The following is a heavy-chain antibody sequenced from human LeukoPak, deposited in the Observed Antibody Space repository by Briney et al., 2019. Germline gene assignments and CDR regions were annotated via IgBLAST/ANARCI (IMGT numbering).Heavy chain of an antibody. J-gene: IGHJ4*02. CDR1: GYSFSNYY. D-gene: IGHD1-26*01. CDR3: ASRTGSYYPFDS. Sequence: GKSLKISCKGSGYSFSNYYIDWVRQMPGKGLEWMGVMYPGGSDIRYRPSFQGQVTISADKSIDTAYLQWSSLQTSDSAMYYCASRTGSYYPFDSWGQGTLVTVSS. CDR2: MYPGGSDI. V-gene: IGHV5-51*01.